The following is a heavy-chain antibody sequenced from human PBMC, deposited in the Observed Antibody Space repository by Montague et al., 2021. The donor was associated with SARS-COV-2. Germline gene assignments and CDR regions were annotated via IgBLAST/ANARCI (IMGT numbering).Heavy chain of an antibody. Sequence: SETLSLTCAVYGGSFSGYYWSWIRQPPGKGLEWIGEINHSGSTNCNPSLKSRVTISVDTSKNQFSLKLSSVTAADTAVYYCARGLIVVVTAIPWYFDLWGRGTLVTVSS. CDR3: ARGLIVVVTAIPWYFDL. D-gene: IGHD2-21*02. V-gene: IGHV4-34*01. J-gene: IGHJ2*01. CDR1: GGSFSGYY. CDR2: INHSGST.